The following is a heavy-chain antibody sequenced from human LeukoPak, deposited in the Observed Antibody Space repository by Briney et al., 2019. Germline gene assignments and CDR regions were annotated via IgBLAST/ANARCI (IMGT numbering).Heavy chain of an antibody. Sequence: KPGGSLRLSCAASGFTFSSYSMNWVRQAPGKGLEWVSSISSSSSYIYYADSVKGRFTISRDNAKNSLYLQMNSLRAEDTAVYYCARVVEIAVAGPGYWGQGTLATVSS. D-gene: IGHD6-19*01. CDR1: GFTFSSYS. CDR3: ARVVEIAVAGPGY. J-gene: IGHJ4*02. CDR2: ISSSSSYI. V-gene: IGHV3-21*01.